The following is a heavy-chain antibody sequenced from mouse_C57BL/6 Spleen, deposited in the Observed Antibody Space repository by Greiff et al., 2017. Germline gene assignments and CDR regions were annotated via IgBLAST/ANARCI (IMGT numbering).Heavy chain of an antibody. D-gene: IGHD2-4*01. CDR2: IDPSDSYT. CDR1: GYTFTSYW. V-gene: IGHV1-59*01. J-gene: IGHJ1*03. Sequence: QVQLQQSGAELVRPGTSVKLSCKASGYTFTSYWMHWVKQRPGQGLEWIGVIDPSDSYTNYNQKFKGKATLTVDTSSSTAYMQLSSLTSEDSAVYYCARDSRLRKYFDVWGTGTTVTVSS. CDR3: ARDSRLRKYFDV.